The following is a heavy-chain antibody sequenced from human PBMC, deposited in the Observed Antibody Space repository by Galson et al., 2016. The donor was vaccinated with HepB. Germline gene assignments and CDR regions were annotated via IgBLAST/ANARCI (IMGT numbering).Heavy chain of an antibody. V-gene: IGHV4-39*01. CDR2: MHHSGST. CDR3: ASSHPRTAYLNF. CDR1: GVSISSSTLY. J-gene: IGHJ4*02. Sequence: SETLSLTCTVSGVSISSSTLYWGWIRQPPGKGLEWIGRMHHSGSTDYNPSLKSRVTISVDTSKSQLSVELTSVTAADTAVYDCASSHPRTAYLNFWGQGTLVTVSS. D-gene: IGHD2-8*01.